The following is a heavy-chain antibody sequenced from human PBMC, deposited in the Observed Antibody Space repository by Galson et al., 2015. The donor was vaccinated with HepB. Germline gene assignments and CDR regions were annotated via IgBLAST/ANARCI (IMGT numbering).Heavy chain of an antibody. CDR3: AKDAVEAGTASYFQH. CDR1: GVTFSSYA. CDR2: ISDSGGRR. D-gene: IGHD6-13*01. J-gene: IGHJ1*01. Sequence: SLRLSCAASGVTFSSYAMSWVRQAPGAGLEWVSAISDSGGRRYYADSVKGRFTISRDNSKNTLYLQMNSLRVEDTAVDYCAKDAVEAGTASYFQHWGQGTLVVVSS. V-gene: IGHV3-23*01.